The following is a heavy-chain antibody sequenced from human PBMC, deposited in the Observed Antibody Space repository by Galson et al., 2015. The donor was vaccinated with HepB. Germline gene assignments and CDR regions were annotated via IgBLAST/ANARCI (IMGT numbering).Heavy chain of an antibody. CDR3: ASPARASYYYYGMDV. D-gene: IGHD6-25*01. V-gene: IGHV5-51*01. J-gene: IGHJ6*02. CDR2: IYPGDSDT. Sequence: QSGAEVKKPGESLKISCKGSGYSFTSYWIGWVRQMPGKGLEWMGIIYPGDSDTRYSPSLQGQVTISADKSISTAYLQWSSLKASDTAMYYCASPARASYYYYGMDVWGQGTTVTASS. CDR1: GYSFTSYW.